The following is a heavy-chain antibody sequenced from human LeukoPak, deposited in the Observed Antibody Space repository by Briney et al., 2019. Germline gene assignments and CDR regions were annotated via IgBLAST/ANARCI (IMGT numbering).Heavy chain of an antibody. D-gene: IGHD3-9*01. Sequence: SETLSLTCAVYGGSFSGYYWSWIRQPPGKGLEWIGEINHSGSTNYNPSLKSRVTISVDTSKNQFSLKLSSVTAADTAVYYCARGNSYDILTGYPSSFFYVYWGQGTLVTVPS. CDR2: INHSGST. V-gene: IGHV4-34*01. J-gene: IGHJ4*02. CDR3: ARGNSYDILTGYPSSFFYVY. CDR1: GGSFSGYY.